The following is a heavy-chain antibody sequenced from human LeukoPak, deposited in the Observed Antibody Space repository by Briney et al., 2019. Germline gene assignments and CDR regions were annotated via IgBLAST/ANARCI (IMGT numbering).Heavy chain of an antibody. V-gene: IGHV1-8*01. Sequence: GASVKVSCKASGYTFTSYDINWVRQATGQGLEWMGWMNPNSGNTGYAQKFQGRVTMTRNTSISTAYMELSSLRSEDTAVYYCARVGLGYCSSTSCYRSYYYCYMDVWGKGTTVTVSS. J-gene: IGHJ6*03. CDR2: MNPNSGNT. CDR3: ARVGLGYCSSTSCYRSYYYCYMDV. D-gene: IGHD2-2*02. CDR1: GYTFTSYD.